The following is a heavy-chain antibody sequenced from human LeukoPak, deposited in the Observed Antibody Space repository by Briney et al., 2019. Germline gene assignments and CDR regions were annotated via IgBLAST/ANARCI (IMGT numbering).Heavy chain of an antibody. CDR1: GGSISSYY. CDR3: ARGDYGDYYDY. J-gene: IGHJ4*02. D-gene: IGHD4-17*01. Sequence: SETLSLTCTVSGGSISSYYWSWVRQPPGKGLEWIGYIYYSGSTNYNPSLKSRVTISVDTSKNQFSLKLSSVTAADTAVYYCARGDYGDYYDYWGQGTLVTVSS. V-gene: IGHV4-59*01. CDR2: IYYSGST.